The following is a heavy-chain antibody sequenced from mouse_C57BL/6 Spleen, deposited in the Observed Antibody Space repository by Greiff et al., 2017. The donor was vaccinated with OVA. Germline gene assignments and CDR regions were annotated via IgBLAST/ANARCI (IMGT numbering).Heavy chain of an antibody. CDR2: ILPGSGST. D-gene: IGHD2-4*01. CDR1: GYTFTGYW. CDR3: ARSGDYAWFAY. J-gene: IGHJ3*01. Sequence: QVQLKESGAELMKPGASVKLSCKATGYTFTGYWIEWVKQRPGHGLEWIGEILPGSGSTNYNEKFKGKATLTVDKSSSTAYMQLSSLTSEDSAVYYCARSGDYAWFAYWGQGTLVTVSA. V-gene: IGHV1-9*01.